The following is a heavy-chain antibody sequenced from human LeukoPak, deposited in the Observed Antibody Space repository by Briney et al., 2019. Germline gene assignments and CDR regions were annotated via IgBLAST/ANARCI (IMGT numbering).Heavy chain of an antibody. D-gene: IGHD3-3*01. CDR1: GGSISSYY. J-gene: IGHJ6*02. CDR3: AREALSRDFWSGYYGSCGMDV. CDR2: IYTSGST. Sequence: SETLSLTCTVSGGSISSYYWSWIRQPAGKGLEWIGRIYTSGSTNYNPSLKSRVTMSVDTSKNQFSLKLSSVTAADTAVYYCAREALSRDFWSGYYGSCGMDVWGQGTTVTVSS. V-gene: IGHV4-4*07.